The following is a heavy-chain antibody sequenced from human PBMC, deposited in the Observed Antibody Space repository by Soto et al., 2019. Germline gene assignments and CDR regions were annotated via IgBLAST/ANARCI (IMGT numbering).Heavy chain of an antibody. CDR1: GGTFSSYA. V-gene: IGHV1-69*13. Sequence: ASVKVSCKASGGTFSSYAISWVRQAPGQGLEWMGGIIPIFGTANYAQKFQGRVTITADESTSTAYMELSSLRSEDTAVYYCARVPFTRFPWFDPWGQGTLVTVSS. D-gene: IGHD3-3*02. CDR2: IIPIFGTA. CDR3: ARVPFTRFPWFDP. J-gene: IGHJ5*02.